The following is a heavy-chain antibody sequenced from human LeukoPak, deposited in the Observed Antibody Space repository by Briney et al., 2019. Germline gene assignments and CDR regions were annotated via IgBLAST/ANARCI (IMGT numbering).Heavy chain of an antibody. D-gene: IGHD2-2*01. Sequence: GGSLRLSCAASGFTFNKYGMRWVRQAPGRGLEWVSTISGGSTYHADSVKGRFTISRDNSKNTLYLQMNSLRAEDTAVYYCAKLSGSANCCEDYWGQGTLVTVSS. J-gene: IGHJ4*02. V-gene: IGHV3-23*01. CDR3: AKLSGSANCCEDY. CDR2: ISGGST. CDR1: GFTFNKYG.